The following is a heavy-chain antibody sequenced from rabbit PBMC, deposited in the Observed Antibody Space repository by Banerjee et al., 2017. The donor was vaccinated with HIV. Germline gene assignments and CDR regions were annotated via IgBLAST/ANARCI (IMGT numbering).Heavy chain of an antibody. CDR1: GFSFSNKYV. CDR2: INTSSGST. D-gene: IGHD4-2*01. J-gene: IGHJ4*01. Sequence: QEQLEESGGDLVKPEGSLTLTCTASGFSFSNKYVMCWVRQAPGKGLEWIACINTSSGSTVYASWVNGRFTISSDNAQNTVFLQLHSLTAADTATYFCARDETDDAGYNYRLWGPGTLVTVS. CDR3: ARDETDDAGYNYRL. V-gene: IGHV1S45*01.